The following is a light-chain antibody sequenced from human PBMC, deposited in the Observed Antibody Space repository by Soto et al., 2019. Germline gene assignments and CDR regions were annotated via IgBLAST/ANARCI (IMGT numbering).Light chain of an antibody. J-gene: IGKJ4*01. Sequence: EILMTQSPATLSVSPGERATLSCRATQSVSSNLAWYQQKPGQAPRLLIYGASSRATGIPDRFSGSGSGTDFALTISRLEPEDFAVYYCQQYGSSPCTFGGGTKVDIK. CDR1: QSVSSN. CDR3: QQYGSSPCT. CDR2: GAS. V-gene: IGKV3-20*01.